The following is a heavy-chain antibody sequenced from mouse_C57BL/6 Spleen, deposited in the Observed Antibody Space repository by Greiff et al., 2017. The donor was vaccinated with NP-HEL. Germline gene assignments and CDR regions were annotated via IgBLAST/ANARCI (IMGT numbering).Heavy chain of an antibody. Sequence: EVKLVESGEGLVKPGGSLKLSCAASGFTFSSYAMSWVRQTPEKRLEWVAYISSGGDYIYYADTVKGRFTISRDNARNTLYLQMSSLKSEDTAMYYCTREGAYYSKGWFAYWGQGTLVTVSA. V-gene: IGHV5-9-1*02. CDR2: ISSGGDYI. D-gene: IGHD2-5*01. CDR1: GFTFSSYA. CDR3: TREGAYYSKGWFAY. J-gene: IGHJ3*01.